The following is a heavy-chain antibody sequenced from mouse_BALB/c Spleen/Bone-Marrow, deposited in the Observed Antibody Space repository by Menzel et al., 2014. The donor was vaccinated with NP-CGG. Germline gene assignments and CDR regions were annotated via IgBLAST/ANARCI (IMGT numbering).Heavy chain of an antibody. V-gene: IGHV2-9*02. CDR3: ARRGNGYYFDY. D-gene: IGHD2-2*01. Sequence: VHLVESGPGLVAPSQSLSITCTISGFSLTSYGVHWVRQPPGKGLEWLGVIWAGGSTNYNSALMTRLSISKENSKSQVFLKMNSLQTDDTAMYYCARRGNGYYFDYWGQGTTLTVSS. J-gene: IGHJ2*01. CDR1: GFSLTSYG. CDR2: IWAGGST.